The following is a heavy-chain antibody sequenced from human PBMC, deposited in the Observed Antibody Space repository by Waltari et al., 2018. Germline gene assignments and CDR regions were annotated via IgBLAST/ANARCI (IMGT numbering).Heavy chain of an antibody. V-gene: IGHV4-59*01. CDR2: IYYSGGT. J-gene: IGHJ4*02. D-gene: IGHD5-18*01. CDR3: ARGGGYSYGRYFDY. CDR1: GGSISSYY. Sequence: QVQLQESGPGLVKPSETLSLTCTVSGGSISSYYWSWIRQPPGKGLEWIGYIYYSGGTNYNPSLKSRVTISVDTSKNQFSLKLSSVTAADTAVYYCARGGGYSYGRYFDYWGQGTLVTVSS.